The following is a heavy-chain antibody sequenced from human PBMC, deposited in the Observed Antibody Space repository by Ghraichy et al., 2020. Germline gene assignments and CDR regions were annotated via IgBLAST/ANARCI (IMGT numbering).Heavy chain of an antibody. D-gene: IGHD3-16*01. CDR2: IYWNDDK. Sequence: SGPTLVKPTQTLTLTCTFSGFSLSTSGVGVGWIRQPPGKALEWLALIYWNDDKRYSPSLKSRLTITKDTSKNQVVLTMTNMDPVDTATYYCAHSSWGTDYYYYYGMDVWGQGTTVTVSS. CDR3: AHSSWGTDYYYYYGMDV. V-gene: IGHV2-5*01. J-gene: IGHJ6*02. CDR1: GFSLSTSGVG.